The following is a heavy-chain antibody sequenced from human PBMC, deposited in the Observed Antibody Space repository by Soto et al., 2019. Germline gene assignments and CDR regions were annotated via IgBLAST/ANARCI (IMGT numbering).Heavy chain of an antibody. V-gene: IGHV1-3*01. CDR2: INAGNGNT. CDR1: GYTFTSYG. Sequence: GASVKVSCKASGYTFTSYGISWVRQAPGQRLEWMGWINAGNGNTKYSQKFQGRVTITRDTSASTAYMELSSLRSEDTAVYYCASRAAVDAFDIWGQGTMVTDSS. J-gene: IGHJ3*02. D-gene: IGHD6-13*01. CDR3: ASRAAVDAFDI.